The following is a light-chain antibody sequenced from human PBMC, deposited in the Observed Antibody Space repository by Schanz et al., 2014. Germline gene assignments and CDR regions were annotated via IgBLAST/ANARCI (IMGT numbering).Light chain of an antibody. V-gene: IGLV3-1*01. CDR1: KLGDKY. J-gene: IGLJ3*02. Sequence: SYELTQPPSVSVSPGQTASITCSGDKLGDKYACWYQQKPGQSPVLVIYQDSKRPSGVPDRFSGSKSGNTASLTVSGLQAEDEADYYCNSYAGSNNWVFGGGTKLTVL. CDR2: QDS. CDR3: NSYAGSNNWV.